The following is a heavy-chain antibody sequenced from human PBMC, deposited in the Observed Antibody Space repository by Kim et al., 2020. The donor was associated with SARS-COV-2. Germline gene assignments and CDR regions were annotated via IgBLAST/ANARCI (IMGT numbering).Heavy chain of an antibody. J-gene: IGHJ4*02. CDR3: ARDTSMVTTDFDY. Sequence: GGSLRLSCAASGFTFSSYAMRWVRQAPGKGLEWVAVISCDGGNKYYADSVKGRFTISRDNSKNTLYLQMNSLRAEDTAVYYCARDTSMVTTDFDYWGQGTLVTVSS. CDR1: GFTFSSYA. CDR2: ISCDGGNK. D-gene: IGHD2-21*02. V-gene: IGHV3-30-3*01.